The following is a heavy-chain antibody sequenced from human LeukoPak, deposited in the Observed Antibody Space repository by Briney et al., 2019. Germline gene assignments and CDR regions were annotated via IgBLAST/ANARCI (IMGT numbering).Heavy chain of an antibody. CDR1: GYTFTSYG. V-gene: IGHV1-18*01. CDR3: ARDRGIAAAGLYYYYYMDV. Sequence: ASVKVSCKASGYTFTSYGISWVRQAPGQGLEWMGWISAYNGNTNYAQKLQGRVTMTTDTSTSTAYMELRSLRSDDTAVYYCARDRGIAAAGLYYYYYMDVWGKGTTVTISS. J-gene: IGHJ6*03. CDR2: ISAYNGNT. D-gene: IGHD6-13*01.